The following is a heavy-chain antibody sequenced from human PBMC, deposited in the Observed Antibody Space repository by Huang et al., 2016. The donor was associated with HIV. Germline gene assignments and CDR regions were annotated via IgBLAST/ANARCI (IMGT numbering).Heavy chain of an antibody. J-gene: IGHJ4*02. CDR2: IIPVFGKP. Sequence: QVQLVQSGAEVKKPGSSVKVSCKTSGDTLGRYGISWVRQAPGQGLEWLGGIIPVFGKPNYARKFQDRGSSNADDSTSTAFMELRSLRSEDTAVYYCASGIYDGYTYRQFDYWGQGTLVTVSS. CDR1: GDTLGRYG. CDR3: ASGIYDGYTYRQFDY. D-gene: IGHD5-12*01. V-gene: IGHV1-69*13.